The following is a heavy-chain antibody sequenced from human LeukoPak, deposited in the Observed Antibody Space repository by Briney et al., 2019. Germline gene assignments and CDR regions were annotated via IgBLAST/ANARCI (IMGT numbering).Heavy chain of an antibody. Sequence: GSVRLSCAASGFTVSSNYMSRVRQAPGKGLEWVSVIYSGGSTYYADSVKGRFTISRDNSKNTLYLQMNSLRAEDTAVYYCARVVVAALDYWGQGTLVTVSS. CDR1: GFTVSSNY. CDR2: IYSGGST. D-gene: IGHD2-15*01. J-gene: IGHJ4*02. CDR3: ARVVVAALDY. V-gene: IGHV3-53*01.